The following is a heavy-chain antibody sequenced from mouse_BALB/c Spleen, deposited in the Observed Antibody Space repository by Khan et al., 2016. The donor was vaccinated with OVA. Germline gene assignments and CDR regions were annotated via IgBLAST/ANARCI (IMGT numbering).Heavy chain of an antibody. V-gene: IGHV3-2*02. CDR2: ISSCGSP. D-gene: IGHD2-3*01. CDR3: ARDGSRDNDAMDY. J-gene: IGHJ4*01. CDR1: GYSITSDYA. Sequence: EVQLQESGPGLVKPSQSLSLTCTVTGYSITSDYAWNWLRQFPGNKLEWMGYISSCGSPNYNPALKSRISFTRDISKNQFFLQLNSVTTEDTATYYCARDGSRDNDAMDYWGQGTSGTVSS.